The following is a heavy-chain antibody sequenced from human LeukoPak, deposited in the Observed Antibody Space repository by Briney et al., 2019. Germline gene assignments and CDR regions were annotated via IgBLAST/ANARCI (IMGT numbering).Heavy chain of an antibody. CDR2: ISWNSGSI. D-gene: IGHD3-22*01. CDR3: AKDMALYSSGYPYYFDY. V-gene: IGHV3-9*01. J-gene: IGHJ4*02. Sequence: GGSLRLSCAASGFTFDDYAMHWVRHAPGKGLEWVSGISWNSGSIGYADSVKGRFTISRDNAKNSLYLQMNSLRAEDTALYYCAKDMALYSSGYPYYFDYWGQGTLVTVSS. CDR1: GFTFDDYA.